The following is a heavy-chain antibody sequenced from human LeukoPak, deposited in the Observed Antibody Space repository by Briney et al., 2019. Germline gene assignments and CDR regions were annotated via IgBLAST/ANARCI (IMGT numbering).Heavy chain of an antibody. CDR1: GFTFRNFA. J-gene: IGHJ4*02. D-gene: IGHD3-22*01. CDR2: ISAADGDNT. Sequence: HAGGSLGLSCVASGFTFRNFAMSWVRQAPGKGLEWVSAISAADGDNTYYADSVKGRFTISRDNSENTLHLQLSSLRAEDTAVYYCAKFKGHYYYDSSGYCDNWGQGTLVTVSS. V-gene: IGHV3-23*01. CDR3: AKFKGHYYYDSSGYCDN.